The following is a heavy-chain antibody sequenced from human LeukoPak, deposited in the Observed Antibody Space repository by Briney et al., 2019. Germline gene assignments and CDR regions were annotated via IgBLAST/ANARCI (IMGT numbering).Heavy chain of an antibody. V-gene: IGHV4-59*01. CDR2: IYYSGST. CDR1: GGSISSYY. D-gene: IGHD3-9*01. Sequence: SETLSLTCTVSGGSISSYYWSWIRQPPGKGLEWIGYIYYSGSTNYNPSLKSRVTISVDTSENQFSLKLSSVTAADTAVYYCARDRSGVLRYFDSTASGWFDPWGQGTLVTVSS. J-gene: IGHJ5*02. CDR3: ARDRSGVLRYFDSTASGWFDP.